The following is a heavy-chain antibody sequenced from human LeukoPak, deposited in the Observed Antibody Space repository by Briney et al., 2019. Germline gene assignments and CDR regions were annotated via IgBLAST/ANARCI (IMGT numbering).Heavy chain of an antibody. J-gene: IGHJ4*02. V-gene: IGHV5-51*01. Sequence: GESLKISCKGSGCSFTNSWLGWVRQMPGKGLGWMGIIYPGDSDTRYSPSLQGQITISADKSISTAYLQWSSLKASDTAVYYCARQVGGAYYFDSWGQGTLVTVSS. CDR1: GCSFTNSW. CDR2: IYPGDSDT. CDR3: ARQVGGAYYFDS. D-gene: IGHD3-10*01.